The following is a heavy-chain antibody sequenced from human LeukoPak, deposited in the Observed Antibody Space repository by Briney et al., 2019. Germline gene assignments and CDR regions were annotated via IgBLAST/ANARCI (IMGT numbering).Heavy chain of an antibody. CDR3: AREIDYDYVWGSYRPNDY. CDR1: GFTFSSYA. J-gene: IGHJ4*02. CDR2: ISASGDST. Sequence: GGSLRLSCAASGFTFSSYAMSWVRQAPGKELEWVSTISASGDSTYYADSVKGRFTVSRDNSKNTVYLQMNSLRAEDTAVYYCAREIDYDYVWGSYRPNDYWGQGTLVTVSS. D-gene: IGHD3-16*02. V-gene: IGHV3-23*01.